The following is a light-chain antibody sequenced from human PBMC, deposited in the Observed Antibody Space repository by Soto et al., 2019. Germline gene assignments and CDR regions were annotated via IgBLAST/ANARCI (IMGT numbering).Light chain of an antibody. J-gene: IGLJ2*01. V-gene: IGLV2-8*01. CDR1: SSDVGGYNY. CDR2: EVS. Sequence: QSVLTQPPSASGSPGQSVTISCTGTSSDVGGYNYVSWYQQHPGKAPKLMIYEVSKRPSGVPDRFAGSKSGNTASLTVSGLQAEYEADYCCSSYAGSNNYVVFGGGTKLTVL. CDR3: SSYAGSNNYVV.